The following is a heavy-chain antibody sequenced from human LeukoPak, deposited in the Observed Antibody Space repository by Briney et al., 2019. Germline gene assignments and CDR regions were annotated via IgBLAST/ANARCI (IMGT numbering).Heavy chain of an antibody. V-gene: IGHV4-61*01. CDR3: AREYSGFDY. D-gene: IGHD5-12*01. Sequence: SETLSLTCTVSGDPISSYSDYTNYKWTWIRRPPGKGLEWIGYVYYSGSTNYNPSLKSRVTISVDTSKNQFSLKLTSVTAADTAVYYCAREYSGFDYWGQGTLVTVSS. CDR1: GDPISSYSDY. J-gene: IGHJ4*02. CDR2: VYYSGST.